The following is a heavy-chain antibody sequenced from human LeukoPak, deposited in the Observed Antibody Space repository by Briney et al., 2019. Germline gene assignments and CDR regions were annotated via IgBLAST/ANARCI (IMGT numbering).Heavy chain of an antibody. Sequence: PSETLSLTCTVSGGSVSSGSYYWSWIRQPPGKGLEWIGYIYYSGSTNYNPSLKSRVTISVDTSKNQFSLKLSSVTAADTAVYYCARVSDYGSGSYDFDYWGQGTLVTVSS. CDR3: ARVSDYGSGSYDFDY. CDR2: IYYSGST. J-gene: IGHJ4*02. D-gene: IGHD3-10*01. CDR1: GGSVSSGSYY. V-gene: IGHV4-61*01.